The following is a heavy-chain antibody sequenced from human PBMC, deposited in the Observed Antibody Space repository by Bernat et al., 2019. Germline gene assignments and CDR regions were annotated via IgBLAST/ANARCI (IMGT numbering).Heavy chain of an antibody. CDR1: GFSFSSYW. CDR2: INGVGVRT. Sequence: EVQLVESGGGLVQPGGSLRVSCAASGFSFSSYWMHWVRQAPGEGLVWVSCINGVGVRTRDADSVKGRFTISRDNAKNTMYLQINSLKDEDTAVYCCARGSASAWTDDSFDIWGEVTVVTVSS. CDR3: ARGSASAWTDDSFDI. D-gene: IGHD6-19*01. J-gene: IGHJ3*02. V-gene: IGHV3-74*02.